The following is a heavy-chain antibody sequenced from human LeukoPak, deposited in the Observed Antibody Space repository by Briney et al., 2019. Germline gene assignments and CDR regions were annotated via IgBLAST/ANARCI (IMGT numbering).Heavy chain of an antibody. V-gene: IGHV1-2*02. Sequence: ASVKVSCKASGYTFTGYYMHLVRQAPGQGLEWMGWSNPNSGGTNYAQKFQGRVTMTRDTSISTAYMELSRLRSDDTAVYYCARDMGLHITMVRGATYTRNEFDYWGQGTLVTVSS. CDR1: GYTFTGYY. CDR3: ARDMGLHITMVRGATYTRNEFDY. D-gene: IGHD3-10*01. J-gene: IGHJ4*02. CDR2: SNPNSGGT.